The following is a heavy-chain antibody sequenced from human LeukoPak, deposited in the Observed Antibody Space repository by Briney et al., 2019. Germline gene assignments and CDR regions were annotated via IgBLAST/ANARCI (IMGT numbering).Heavy chain of an antibody. Sequence: PGGSLRLSCAAFGFTFSSYSMNWVRQAPGKGLEWVSSISSSSSYIYYADSVKGRFTISRDNAKNSLYLQMNSLRAEDTAVYYCASWDPDYDFWSGARFDPWGQGTLVIVSS. CDR3: ASWDPDYDFWSGARFDP. J-gene: IGHJ5*02. CDR2: ISSSSSYI. D-gene: IGHD3-3*01. V-gene: IGHV3-21*01. CDR1: GFTFSSYS.